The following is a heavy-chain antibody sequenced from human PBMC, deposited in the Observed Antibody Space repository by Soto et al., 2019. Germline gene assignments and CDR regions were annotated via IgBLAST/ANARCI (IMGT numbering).Heavy chain of an antibody. CDR3: AKDRAAVAPRVWFDP. CDR1: GFTFSGFTFSSYA. Sequence: EVRLLESGGGFVQPGASLRLSCAASGFTFSGFTFSSYAMSWVRQAPGKGLEWVSSISGSGDNTYYADSVKGRFTISRDNSKNTLSLQMNSLRADDTAVYYCAKDRAAVAPRVWFDPWGQGTLVTVSS. D-gene: IGHD6-19*01. J-gene: IGHJ5*02. CDR2: ISGSGDNT. V-gene: IGHV3-23*01.